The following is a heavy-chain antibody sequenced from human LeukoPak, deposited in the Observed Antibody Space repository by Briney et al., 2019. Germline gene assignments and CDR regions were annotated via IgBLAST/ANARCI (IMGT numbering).Heavy chain of an antibody. CDR3: ARDLPLYGSGSYYNDY. CDR2: ISAYNGNT. V-gene: IGHV1-18*01. J-gene: IGHJ4*02. Sequence: GASVKVSCKASGYTFTSYGISWVRQAPGQGLEWMGWISAYNGNTNYAQKLQGRVTMTTDTSTSTAYMELRSLRSDDTAVYYCARDLPLYGSGSYYNDYWGQGTLVTVSS. CDR1: GYTFTSYG. D-gene: IGHD3-10*01.